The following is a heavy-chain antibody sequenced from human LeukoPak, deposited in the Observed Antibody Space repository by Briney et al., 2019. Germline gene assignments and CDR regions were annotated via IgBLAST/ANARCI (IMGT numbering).Heavy chain of an antibody. CDR2: IWSDGSQK. CDR3: AKASIAAPPED. V-gene: IGHV3-33*06. J-gene: IGHJ4*02. Sequence: GGSLRLSCAASGFTFSSYGMHWVRQAPGKGLEWVAVIWSDGSQKYYADSVKGRFTISRDNSKNTLYLQMNSLRAEDTAVYYCAKASIAAPPEDWGQGTLVTVSS. CDR1: GFTFSSYG. D-gene: IGHD6-6*01.